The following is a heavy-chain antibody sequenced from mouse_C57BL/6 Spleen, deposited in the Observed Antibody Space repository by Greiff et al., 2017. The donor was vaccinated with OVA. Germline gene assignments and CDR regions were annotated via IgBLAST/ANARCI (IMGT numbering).Heavy chain of an antibody. CDR3: ARSDHYAMDY. V-gene: IGHV1-55*01. J-gene: IGHJ4*01. Sequence: QVQLKQPGAELVKPGASVKMSCKASGYTFTSYWITWVKQRPGQGLAWIGDIYPGSGSTNYNEKFKSKATLTVDTSSSTAYMQLSSLTSEDSAVYYGARSDHYAMDYWGQGTSVTVSS. CDR1: GYTFTSYW. D-gene: IGHD2-13*01. CDR2: IYPGSGST.